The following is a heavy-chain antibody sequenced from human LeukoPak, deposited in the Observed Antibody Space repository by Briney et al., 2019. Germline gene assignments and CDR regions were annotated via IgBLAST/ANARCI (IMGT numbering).Heavy chain of an antibody. CDR3: ACPPVIYYDYVWGSYRHDAFDI. Sequence: PSETLSLTCTVPGGSISSSSYYWGWIRQPPGKGLEWIGCIYYSGSTYYNPSLKSRVTISVDTSKNQFSLKLSFVTAADTAVYYCACPPVIYYDYVWGSYRHDAFDIWGQGTMVTVSS. V-gene: IGHV4-39*01. CDR2: IYYSGST. D-gene: IGHD3-16*02. J-gene: IGHJ3*02. CDR1: GGSISSSSYY.